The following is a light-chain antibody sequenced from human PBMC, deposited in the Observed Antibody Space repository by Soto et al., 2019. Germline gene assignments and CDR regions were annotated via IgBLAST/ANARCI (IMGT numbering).Light chain of an antibody. J-gene: IGKJ1*01. CDR3: QQYGVSPRT. CDR2: GAS. V-gene: IGKV3-20*01. Sequence: EVVMTQSPGMLSVSPGERATLSCRASQSVSSNLAWYQQRPGQAPRLLIYGASSRATGIPDRFSGSGSGTDFSLTISRLEPEDFAVYYCQQYGVSPRTFGQGTKVDIK. CDR1: QSVSSN.